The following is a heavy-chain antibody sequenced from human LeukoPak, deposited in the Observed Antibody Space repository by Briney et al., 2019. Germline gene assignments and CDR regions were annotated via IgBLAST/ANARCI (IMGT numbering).Heavy chain of an antibody. CDR1: GYTFTGYY. Sequence: ASVKVSCKASGYTFTGYYMHWVRQAPGQGLEWMGWINPNSGGTNYAQKFQGRVTMTRDTSISTAYMELSRLRSDDTAVYYCARDTAHTAMVSFQHWGQGTLVTVSS. CDR2: INPNSGGT. D-gene: IGHD5-18*01. CDR3: ARDTAHTAMVSFQH. J-gene: IGHJ1*01. V-gene: IGHV1-2*02.